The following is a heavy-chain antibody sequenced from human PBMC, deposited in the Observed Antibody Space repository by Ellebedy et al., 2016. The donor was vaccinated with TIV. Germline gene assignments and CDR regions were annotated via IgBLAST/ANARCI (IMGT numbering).Heavy chain of an antibody. V-gene: IGHV4-59*08. D-gene: IGHD3-22*01. J-gene: IGHJ3*02. CDR3: ARYTYYYDSSGYFENDAFDI. Sequence: MPSETLSLTCTVSGGSISSYYWSWIRQPPGKGLEWIGYIYYSGSTNYNPSLKSRVTISVDTSKNQFSLKLSSVTAADTAVYYCARYTYYYDSSGYFENDAFDIWGQGTMVTVSS. CDR1: GGSISSYY. CDR2: IYYSGST.